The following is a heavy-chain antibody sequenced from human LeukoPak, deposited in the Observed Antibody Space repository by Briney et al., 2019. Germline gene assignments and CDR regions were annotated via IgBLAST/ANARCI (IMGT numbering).Heavy chain of an antibody. D-gene: IGHD2-2*01. V-gene: IGHV1-18*01. CDR2: ISAYNGNT. J-gene: IGHJ5*02. CDR1: GYTFINYG. CDR3: ARSYCGGTSCYRDPYNWLDP. Sequence: ASVKVSCKASGYTFINYGINWVRQAPGRGLEWMGWISAYNGNTNYAQKLQGRVTMTTDTSTSTAYMELRSLRSDDTAVYYCARSYCGGTSCYRDPYNWLDPWGQGALVTVSS.